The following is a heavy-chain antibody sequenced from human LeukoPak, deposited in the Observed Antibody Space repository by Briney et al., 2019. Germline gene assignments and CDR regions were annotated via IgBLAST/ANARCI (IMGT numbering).Heavy chain of an antibody. V-gene: IGHV4-59*01. CDR2: IYYNGNT. J-gene: IGHJ4*02. CDR3: ARGSYSDY. CDR1: DGSINSYY. Sequence: SGTLSLTCSVSDGSINSYYWNWIRRPPGKGLEWIGYIYYNGNTNYSPSLKSRVTMSVDTSKNLFSLKVSSVTAADTAVYYCARGSYSDYWGQGTLVTVSS.